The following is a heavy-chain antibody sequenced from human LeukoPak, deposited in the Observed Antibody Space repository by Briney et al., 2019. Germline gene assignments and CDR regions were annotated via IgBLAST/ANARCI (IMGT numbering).Heavy chain of an antibody. CDR3: ARDSSGSYPRSGFFDY. V-gene: IGHV3-11*04. CDR2: ISSSGSTI. D-gene: IGHD1-26*01. J-gene: IGHJ4*02. Sequence: GGSLRLSCAASGFTSRDYYMSWIRQAPGKGLEGVSYISSSGSTIYYADSVKGRFTISRDNAKNSLYLQMNSLRAEDTAVYYCARDSSGSYPRSGFFDYWGQGTLVTVSS. CDR1: GFTSRDYY.